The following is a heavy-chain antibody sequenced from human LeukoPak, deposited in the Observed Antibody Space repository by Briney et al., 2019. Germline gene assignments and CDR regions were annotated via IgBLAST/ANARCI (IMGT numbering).Heavy chain of an antibody. CDR2: IYYSGST. D-gene: IGHD3-16*02. CDR1: GGSINSYY. Sequence: SESLSLTCSVSGGSINSYYWSWIRQPPGKGLEWIGYIYYSGSTNYNPSLKSRVTISVDTSKNQFSLKLSSVTAADTAVYYCARSRRTNYDYVWGSYRYHYFDYWGQGTLVTASS. J-gene: IGHJ4*02. CDR3: ARSRRTNYDYVWGSYRYHYFDY. V-gene: IGHV4-59*12.